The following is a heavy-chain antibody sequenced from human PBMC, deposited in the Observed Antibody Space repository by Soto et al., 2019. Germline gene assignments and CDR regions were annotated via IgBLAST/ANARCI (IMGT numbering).Heavy chain of an antibody. Sequence: QVQLVQSGAEVKKPGASVKVSCKASGYTFSDYYVHWVRQAPGQGLEWMGWINPYSGATNYAQKFQDWVTMTGYASVSTAYLELTTLVSDGTAVYYCARARANVAPNWFDPWGQGTLVIVSS. CDR3: ARARANVAPNWFDP. CDR1: GYTFSDYY. D-gene: IGHD5-12*01. CDR2: INPYSGAT. J-gene: IGHJ5*02. V-gene: IGHV1-2*04.